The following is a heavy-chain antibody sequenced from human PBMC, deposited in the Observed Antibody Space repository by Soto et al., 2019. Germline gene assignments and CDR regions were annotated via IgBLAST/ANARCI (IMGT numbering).Heavy chain of an antibody. CDR2: ISSSSSYI. J-gene: IGHJ6*02. CDR3: ARDVWTIFGVAGDYYYYGMHV. D-gene: IGHD3-3*01. CDR1: VFTFSSYS. Sequence: GGSLRLSCASSVFTFSSYSMNCVRHSPGKWLEWVSSISSSSSYIYYADSVKGRFTISRDNAKNSLYLQMNSLRAEDTAVYYCARDVWTIFGVAGDYYYYGMHVLGQGTTDTVSS. V-gene: IGHV3-21*01.